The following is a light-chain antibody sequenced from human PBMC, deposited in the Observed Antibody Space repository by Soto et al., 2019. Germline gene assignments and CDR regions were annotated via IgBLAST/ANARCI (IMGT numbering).Light chain of an antibody. V-gene: IGLV7-46*01. CDR2: DIS. CDR1: TGAVTSGHW. Sequence: QSVSTPEPSLTFSAGVTVTLTCGSSTGAVTSGHWPYWFQQKPGQAPRTLIYDISNKHSWTPARFSGSLLGGKAAPTLSGAQPEDEAEYYCLLSYNDAWVFGGGTKVTVL. CDR3: LLSYNDAWV. J-gene: IGLJ3*02.